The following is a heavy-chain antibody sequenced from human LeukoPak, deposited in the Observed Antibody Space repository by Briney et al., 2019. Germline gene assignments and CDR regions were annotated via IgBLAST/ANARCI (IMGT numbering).Heavy chain of an antibody. CDR1: GFTFSSYA. Sequence: GGSLRLSCAASGFTFSSYAMHWVRQAPGKGLEWVAVISYDGSNKYYADSVKGRFTISRDNSKNTLYLQMNSLRAEDTAVYYCARGRSSGPAGWFDPWGQGTLVTVSS. CDR3: ARGRSSGPAGWFDP. V-gene: IGHV3-30-3*01. D-gene: IGHD6-19*01. J-gene: IGHJ5*02. CDR2: ISYDGSNK.